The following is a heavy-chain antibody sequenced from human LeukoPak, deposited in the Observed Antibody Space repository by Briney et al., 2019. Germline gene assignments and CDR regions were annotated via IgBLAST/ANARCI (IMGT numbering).Heavy chain of an antibody. V-gene: IGHV3-33*01. J-gene: IGHJ4*02. Sequence: GGSLRLSCAASGFTFSSYGMHWVRQAPGKGLEWVAVIWYDGSNKYYADSVEGRFTISRDNSKNTLYLQMNSLRAEDTAVYYCARDYYDSSGYYQVSYWGQGTLVTVSS. D-gene: IGHD3-22*01. CDR1: GFTFSSYG. CDR3: ARDYYDSSGYYQVSY. CDR2: IWYDGSNK.